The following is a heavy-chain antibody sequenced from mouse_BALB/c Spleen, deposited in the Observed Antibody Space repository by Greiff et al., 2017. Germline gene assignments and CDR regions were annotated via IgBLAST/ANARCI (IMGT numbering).Heavy chain of an antibody. CDR1: GFTFSSYA. CDR3: ARVSLNYFDY. Sequence: EVQVVESGGGLVKPGGSLKLSCAASGFTFSSYAMSWVRQSPEKRLEWVAEISSGGSYTYYPDTVTGRFTISRDNAKNTLYLEMSSLRSEDTAMYYCARVSLNYFDYWGQGTTLTVSS. V-gene: IGHV5-9-4*01. J-gene: IGHJ2*01. CDR2: ISSGGSYT.